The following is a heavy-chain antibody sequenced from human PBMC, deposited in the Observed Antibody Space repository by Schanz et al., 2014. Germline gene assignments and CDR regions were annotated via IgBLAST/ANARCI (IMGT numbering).Heavy chain of an antibody. D-gene: IGHD5-18*01. V-gene: IGHV3-23*04. J-gene: IGHJ4*02. CDR3: AKDAENTAMITDYFDY. CDR1: GFTFSSYW. CDR2: ISDSGDTA. Sequence: EVQLAESGGGLVQPGGSLRLSCAASGFTFSSYWMHWVRQVPGKGLEWVSLISDSGDTAYYADSVRGRFTISRDNSKTTVYLQMNSLRAEDTAVYYCAKDAENTAMITDYFDYWGQGTLVTVSS.